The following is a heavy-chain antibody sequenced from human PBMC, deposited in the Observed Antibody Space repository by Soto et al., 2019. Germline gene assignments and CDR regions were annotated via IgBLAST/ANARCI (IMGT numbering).Heavy chain of an antibody. J-gene: IGHJ4*02. CDR1: AFSIKTGYY. V-gene: IGHV4-38-2*01. CDR3: ARGMNPQDY. CDR2: IYHSGTT. Sequence: PSETLSLTCDVSAFSIKTGYYWGWIRQPPGKGLEWIGAIYHSGTTYFNPSLKSRVTMSVDTSKNHFSLRLTSVAATDTAVYYCARGMNPQDYWGQGTLVTVS.